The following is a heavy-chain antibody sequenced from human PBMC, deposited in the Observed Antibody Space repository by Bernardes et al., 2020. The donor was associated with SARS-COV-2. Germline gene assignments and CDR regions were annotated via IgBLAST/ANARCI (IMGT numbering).Heavy chain of an antibody. CDR3: VRVGYSGGWYDY. D-gene: IGHD6-19*01. Sequence: GGSLRLSCAASGFTFSRYWMHWVRQAPGKGLVWVSRINSDGSSTNYADSVKGRFTISRDNAKNTMYLQMNNLRAEDTAVYYCVRVGYSGGWYDYWGQGTLVTVSS. V-gene: IGHV3-74*01. J-gene: IGHJ4*02. CDR2: INSDGSST. CDR1: GFTFSRYW.